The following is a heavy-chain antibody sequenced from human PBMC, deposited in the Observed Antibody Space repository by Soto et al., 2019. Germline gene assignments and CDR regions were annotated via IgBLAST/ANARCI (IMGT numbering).Heavy chain of an antibody. Sequence: QITLKESGPTLVKPTQTLTLTCTFSGFSLNTNGVGVGWSRQPPGKALERIALIYWNDDERYSPSLNNRLTITKDTSKNQVVLTMTNMDPVDTATYFCAHTQGEKATTAVYYWYFDFWGRGTLVSVSS. V-gene: IGHV2-5*01. D-gene: IGHD1-20*01. CDR3: AHTQGEKATTAVYYWYFDF. J-gene: IGHJ2*01. CDR1: GFSLNTNGVG. CDR2: IYWNDDE.